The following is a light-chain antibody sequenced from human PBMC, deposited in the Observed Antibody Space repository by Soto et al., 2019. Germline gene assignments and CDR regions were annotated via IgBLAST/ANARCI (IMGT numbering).Light chain of an antibody. CDR2: GVS. Sequence: QSALTQPASVSGSPGQSITISCTGTSSDVGGYNYVSWYQQHPGKAPKLMIYGVSNRPSGVSNRFSGSKSGNTASLTITGLQSEDEADCSSYTSISTRVFGGGTKLTVL. CDR3: SSYTSISTRV. V-gene: IGLV2-14*01. CDR1: SSDVGGYNY. J-gene: IGLJ3*02.